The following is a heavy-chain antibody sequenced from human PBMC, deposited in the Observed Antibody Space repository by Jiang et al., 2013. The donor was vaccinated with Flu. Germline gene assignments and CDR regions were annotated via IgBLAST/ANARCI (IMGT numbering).Heavy chain of an antibody. J-gene: IGHJ3*02. CDR2: IIPILGIA. CDR3: ARDPQDSGSYLDAFDI. Sequence: SGGTFSSYTISWVRQAPGQGLEWMGRIIPILGIANYAQKSQGRVTITADKSTSTAYMELSSLRSEDTAVYYCARDPQDSGSYLDAFDIWGQGTMVTVSS. D-gene: IGHD1-26*01. CDR1: GGTFSSYT. V-gene: IGHV1-69*04.